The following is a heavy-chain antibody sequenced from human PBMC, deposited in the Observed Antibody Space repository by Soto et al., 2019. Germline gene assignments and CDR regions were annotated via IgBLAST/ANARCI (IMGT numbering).Heavy chain of an antibody. V-gene: IGHV3-23*01. CDR1: GFSFSTYA. D-gene: IGHD4-17*01. J-gene: IGHJ4*02. CDR2: ISDSGGRI. CDR3: AKGPYGDGFDY. Sequence: EVQLLESGGGLVQPGGSLRLSCAASGFSFSTYAMSWVRQAPGKGLEWVSTISDSGGRIYYADSVKGRFTISRDNSMSALYLQMNSLRAEDTAVYYCAKGPYGDGFDYWGQGTLVAVSS.